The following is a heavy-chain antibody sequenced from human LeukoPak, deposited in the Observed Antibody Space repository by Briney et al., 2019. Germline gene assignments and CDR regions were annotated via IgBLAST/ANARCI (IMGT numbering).Heavy chain of an antibody. J-gene: IGHJ4*02. CDR2: ISYDGSNK. CDR3: ANSKYSSDWYNY. Sequence: HPGGSLRLSCAASGFTFSSYSVNWVRQAPGKGLEWVAVISYDGSNKYYADSVKGRFTISRDNSKNTLYLQMNSLRAEDTAVYYCANSKYSSDWYNYWGQGALVTVSP. V-gene: IGHV3-30*18. D-gene: IGHD6-19*01. CDR1: GFTFSSYS.